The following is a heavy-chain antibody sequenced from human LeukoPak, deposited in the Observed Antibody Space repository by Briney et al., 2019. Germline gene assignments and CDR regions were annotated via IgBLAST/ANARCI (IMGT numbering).Heavy chain of an antibody. J-gene: IGHJ5*02. CDR2: INPNSGGT. D-gene: IGHD1-26*01. V-gene: IGHV1-2*02. CDR3: ALEWELPTGGWFDP. Sequence: ASVKVSCKASGYTFTGYYMHWVRQAPGPGLEWMGWINPNSGGTNYAQQFQGRVTMTRDTSISTAYMELSRLRSDDTAVYYCALEWELPTGGWFDPWGQGTLVTVSS. CDR1: GYTFTGYY.